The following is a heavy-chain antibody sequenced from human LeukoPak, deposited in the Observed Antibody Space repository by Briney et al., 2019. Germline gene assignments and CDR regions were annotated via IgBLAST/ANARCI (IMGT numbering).Heavy chain of an antibody. Sequence: PGGSLRLSCAASGFTFDDYGMSWVRRAPGKGLEWVSGINWNGGSTGYADSVKGRFTISRDNAKNSLYLQMNSLRAEDTALYYCARYPKIASITILGVVTYYFDYWGQGTLVTVSS. CDR2: INWNGGST. D-gene: IGHD3-3*01. J-gene: IGHJ4*02. CDR3: ARYPKIASITILGVVTYYFDY. CDR1: GFTFDDYG. V-gene: IGHV3-20*04.